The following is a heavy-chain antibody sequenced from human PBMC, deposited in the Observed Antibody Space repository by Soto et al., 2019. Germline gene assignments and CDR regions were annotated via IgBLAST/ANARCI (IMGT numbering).Heavy chain of an antibody. CDR1: GFTFSSYA. CDR3: AKGNRYCSGGSCYLDY. Sequence: GGSLRLSCAASGFTFSSYAMSWVRQAPGKGLEWVSAISGSGGSTYYAGSVKGRFTISRDNSKNTLYLQMNSLRAEDTAVYYCAKGNRYCSGGSCYLDYWGQGTLVTVSS. CDR2: ISGSGGST. V-gene: IGHV3-23*01. J-gene: IGHJ4*02. D-gene: IGHD2-15*01.